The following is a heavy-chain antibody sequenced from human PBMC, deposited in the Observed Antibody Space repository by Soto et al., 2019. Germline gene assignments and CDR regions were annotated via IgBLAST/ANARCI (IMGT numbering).Heavy chain of an antibody. CDR2: VYYGGST. J-gene: IGHJ6*03. CDR1: GGSISSSSYY. D-gene: IGHD4-4*01. V-gene: IGHV4-39*01. CDR3: ARTYSNYAYYYYYMDF. Sequence: SETLSLTCTVSGGSISSSSYYWGWIRQPPGKGLEWIGNVYYGGSTYYNPSLKSRVTISVDTSKSQFSLKLSSVTAADTAVYYCARTYSNYAYYYYYMDFWGKGTTVTVSS.